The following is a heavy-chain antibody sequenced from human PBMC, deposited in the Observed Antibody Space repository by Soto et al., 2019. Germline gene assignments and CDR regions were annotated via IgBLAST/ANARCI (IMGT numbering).Heavy chain of an antibody. CDR1: GGSFSGYY. J-gene: IGHJ6*03. V-gene: IGHV4-34*01. Sequence: PSETLSLTCAVYGGSFSGYYWSWIRQPPGKGLEWIGEINHSGSTNYNPSLKSRVTISVDTSKNQFSLKLSSVTAADTAVYYCASGVYPAHYMDVWGKGTTVTVSS. CDR2: INHSGST. CDR3: ASGVYPAHYMDV. D-gene: IGHD3-16*01.